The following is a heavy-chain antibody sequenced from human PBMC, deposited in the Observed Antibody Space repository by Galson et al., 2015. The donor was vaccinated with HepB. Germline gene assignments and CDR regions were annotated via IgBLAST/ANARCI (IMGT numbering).Heavy chain of an antibody. J-gene: IGHJ5*02. CDR2: INPSGGST. V-gene: IGHV1-46*01. CDR1: GYTFSSYF. Sequence: SVKVSCKASGYTFSSYFMHWVRQAPGQGLEWMGIINPSGGSTSYAQKFQGRVTMTRDTSTSTVYMEVSSLRSEDTAVYYCARDQRDWFDPWGQGTLVTVSS. CDR3: ARDQRDWFDP.